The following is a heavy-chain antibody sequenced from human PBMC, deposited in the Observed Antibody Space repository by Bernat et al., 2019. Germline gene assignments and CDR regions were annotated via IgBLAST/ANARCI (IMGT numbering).Heavy chain of an antibody. Sequence: EVQLVESGGGLVQPGGSLRLSCAASGFTISSYWMHWVRQAPGKGLVWVSRINSDGSGTRYADSVEGRFTISRDNAKNTLYLQMNSLRAEDTAVYYCAREFVTIFGVNYYQYGMDVWGQGTTVTVSS. J-gene: IGHJ6*02. CDR1: GFTISSYW. CDR3: AREFVTIFGVNYYQYGMDV. D-gene: IGHD3-3*01. V-gene: IGHV3-74*01. CDR2: INSDGSGT.